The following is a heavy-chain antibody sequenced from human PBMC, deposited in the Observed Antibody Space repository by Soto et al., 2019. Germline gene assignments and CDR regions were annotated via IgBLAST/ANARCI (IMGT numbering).Heavy chain of an antibody. CDR3: ARDKGGSPSVYYYYGMDV. J-gene: IGHJ6*02. CDR1: GGSIGSYY. D-gene: IGHD2-15*01. V-gene: IGHV4-59*01. CDR2: IYYSGST. Sequence: LSXTCTGSGGSIGSYYRSWIRQPPGKGLEWIGYIYYSGSTNYNPSLKSRVTISVDTSKNQFSLKLSSVTAADTAVYYCARDKGGSPSVYYYYGMDVWGQGTTVTVSS.